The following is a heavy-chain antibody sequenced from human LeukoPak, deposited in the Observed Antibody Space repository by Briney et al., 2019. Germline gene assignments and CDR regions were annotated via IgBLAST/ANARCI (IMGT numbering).Heavy chain of an antibody. V-gene: IGHV1-2*02. CDR1: GYTFTGYY. CDR3: ARALGYCSGGSCYNY. J-gene: IGHJ4*02. D-gene: IGHD2-15*01. CDR2: INPNSGGT. Sequence: ASVKVSCKASGYTFTGYYMHWVRQAPGQGLEWMGWINPNSGGTNYAQKFQGRVTMTRDTSISTAYMELSRLRSDDTAVYYCARALGYCSGGSCYNYWGQGTLVTVSS.